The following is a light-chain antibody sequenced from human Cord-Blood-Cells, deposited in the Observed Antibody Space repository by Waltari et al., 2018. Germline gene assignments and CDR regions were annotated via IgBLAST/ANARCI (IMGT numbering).Light chain of an antibody. CDR1: QSVSSY. CDR3: QQRSNWPPIT. CDR2: DAS. Sequence: EIVLTQSPATLSLSPGERATLSCRASQSVSSYLAWYQQKPGQAPRLLIYDASNRATGSPARFSGSGSATDFTLTISSLEPEDFAVYYCQQRSNWPPITFGQGTRLEIK. J-gene: IGKJ5*01. V-gene: IGKV3-11*01.